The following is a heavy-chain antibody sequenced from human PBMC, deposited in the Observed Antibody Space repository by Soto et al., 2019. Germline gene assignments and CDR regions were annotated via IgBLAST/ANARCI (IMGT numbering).Heavy chain of an antibody. CDR1: GFTFSSSW. CDR2: IKQDGSEK. J-gene: IGHJ4*02. V-gene: IGHV3-7*01. CDR3: ARGSLSSSWYKAPPGFDY. Sequence: PGGSLRLSCAASGFTFSSSWMSWVRQAPGKGLEWVANIKQDGSEKYYVDSVKGRFTISRDNAKNSLYLQMNSLRAEDTAVYYCARGSLSSSWYKAPPGFDYWGQGTLVTVSS. D-gene: IGHD6-13*01.